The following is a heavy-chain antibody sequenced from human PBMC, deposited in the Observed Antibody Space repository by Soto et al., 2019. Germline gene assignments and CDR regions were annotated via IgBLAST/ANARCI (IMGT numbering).Heavy chain of an antibody. Sequence: QVQLLESGPGLVKPSGTLSLTCAVSGASISDGNWWSWVRQSPGKGLEWIGEIYHGGSTTYNPAIKSRVTISVDKSKNHFSLKVNSVTAADTAVYYCARAVDCSDTTCYEASWLDTWGQGTQVIVSS. CDR2: IYHGGST. D-gene: IGHD2-2*01. V-gene: IGHV4-4*02. CDR1: GASISDGNW. J-gene: IGHJ5*02. CDR3: ARAVDCSDTTCYEASWLDT.